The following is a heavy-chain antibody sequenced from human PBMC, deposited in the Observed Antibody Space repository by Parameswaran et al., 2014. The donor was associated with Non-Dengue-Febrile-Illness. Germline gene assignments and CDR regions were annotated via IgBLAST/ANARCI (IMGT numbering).Heavy chain of an antibody. J-gene: IGHJ4*02. Sequence: WIRQPPGRGWEWVAVISYDGSNKYYADSVKGRFTVSRDNSKNTLYLQMNSLRAEDTAVYYCARGGYYTYDYWGQGTLVTVSS. V-gene: IGHV3-33*05. CDR3: ARGGYYTYDY. D-gene: IGHD3-3*01. CDR2: ISYDGSNK.